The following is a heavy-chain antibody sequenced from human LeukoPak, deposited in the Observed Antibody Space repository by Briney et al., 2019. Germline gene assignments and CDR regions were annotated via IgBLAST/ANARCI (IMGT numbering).Heavy chain of an antibody. J-gene: IGHJ4*02. CDR3: ARDYPADY. CDR1: GFTFSTYP. V-gene: IGHV3-30-3*01. Sequence: PGGSLRLSCAASGFTFSTYPMHWVRQAPGKGLEWVALISYDGSDKKYADSVKGRFTISRGNSKNTLYLQMHSLRVGDTAVYYCARDYPADYWGQGTLVTVSS. CDR2: ISYDGSDK.